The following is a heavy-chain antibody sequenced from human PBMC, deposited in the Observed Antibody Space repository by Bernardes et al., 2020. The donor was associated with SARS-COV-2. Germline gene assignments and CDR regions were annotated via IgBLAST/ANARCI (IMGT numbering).Heavy chain of an antibody. CDR2: ISAYSGDI. V-gene: IGHV1-18*04. CDR1: GYTFTAYG. CDR3: ARDGYSTGGGATN. J-gene: IGHJ3*01. Sequence: ASVKVSCKASGYTFTAYGIAWVRQAPGQGLEWMGWISAYSGDIHYAQKFQGRVTMTMDTSTTTVYMELRSLRSDDTAVYFCARDGYSTGGGATNWGQGTMVTVSS. D-gene: IGHD5-12*01.